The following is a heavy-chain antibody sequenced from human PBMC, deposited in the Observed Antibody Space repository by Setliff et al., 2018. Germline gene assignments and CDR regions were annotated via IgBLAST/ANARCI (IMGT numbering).Heavy chain of an antibody. CDR2: IWADPNSNTK. D-gene: IGHD6-19*01. CDR3: TRDPPGSGWSFDY. Sequence: PGGSLRLSCAASGFTFNTHAMHWVRQAPGKGLEWVAMIWADPNSNTKYYAGSVKGRFSVSRDNSRNTVFLQMTGLRAEDTALYYCTRDPPGSGWSFDYWGQGALVTVSS. CDR1: GFTFNTHA. J-gene: IGHJ4*02. V-gene: IGHV3-33*01.